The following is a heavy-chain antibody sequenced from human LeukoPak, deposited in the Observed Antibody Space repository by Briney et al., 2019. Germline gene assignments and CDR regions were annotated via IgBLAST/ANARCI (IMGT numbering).Heavy chain of an antibody. Sequence: GGSLRLSCAASGFTFSGYAMHWVRQAPGKGLEWVAVISYEGSNKDYADSVKGRFTISRDNYKNTLFLQMNSLRAEDTPVYYCARAPADYADYYFDYWGQGTLVTVSS. D-gene: IGHD4-17*01. CDR1: GFTFSGYA. J-gene: IGHJ4*02. CDR2: ISYEGSNK. V-gene: IGHV3-30*04. CDR3: ARAPADYADYYFDY.